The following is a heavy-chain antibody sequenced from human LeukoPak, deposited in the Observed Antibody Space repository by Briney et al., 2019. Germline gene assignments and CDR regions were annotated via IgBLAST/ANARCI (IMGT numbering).Heavy chain of an antibody. CDR1: GGTFSSYA. J-gene: IGHJ4*01. Sequence: ASVTVSCKASGGTFSSYAISWVRQAPGQGLEWMGGIIPIFGTANYAQKFQGRVTITADESTGTAYMELSSLRSEDTAVYYCAGGWIRGSLDYWGQGTLVTVSS. CDR2: IIPIFGTA. CDR3: AGGWIRGSLDY. V-gene: IGHV1-69*13. D-gene: IGHD5-18*01.